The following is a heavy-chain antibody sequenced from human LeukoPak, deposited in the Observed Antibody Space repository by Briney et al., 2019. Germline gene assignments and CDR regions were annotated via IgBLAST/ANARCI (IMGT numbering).Heavy chain of an antibody. CDR1: GFTFSSYG. Sequence: GGSLRLSCAASGFTFSSYGMHWVRQAPGKGLEWVAGISYDGSNKFYADSVKGRFTISRDSSKNTLYLQLNSLRAEDTAVYYCAKDMRFDWTPYYFDYWGQGTLVTVSS. J-gene: IGHJ4*02. V-gene: IGHV3-30*18. D-gene: IGHD3-9*01. CDR3: AKDMRFDWTPYYFDY. CDR2: ISYDGSNK.